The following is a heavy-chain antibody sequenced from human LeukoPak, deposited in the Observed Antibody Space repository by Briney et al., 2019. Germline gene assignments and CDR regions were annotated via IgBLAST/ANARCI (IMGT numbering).Heavy chain of an antibody. CDR3: AKVVAGNIDSYFDY. Sequence: GGSLRLSCAASGFTFSNYAMSWVRQAPGKGLEWVAGISGTGGSTHYADSVKGRFTISRDNSKNTGYLQMRNLRVEHTAVYYCAKVVAGNIDSYFDYWGQGILVAVSS. V-gene: IGHV3-23*01. CDR2: ISGTGGST. CDR1: GFTFSNYA. D-gene: IGHD2/OR15-2a*01. J-gene: IGHJ4*02.